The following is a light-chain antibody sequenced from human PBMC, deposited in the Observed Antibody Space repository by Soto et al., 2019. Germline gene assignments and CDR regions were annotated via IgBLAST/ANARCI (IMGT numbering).Light chain of an antibody. CDR3: LQPGDWPPLT. Sequence: EIVLTQSPATLSLSPGERATLSCRASQGVGSSLAWYQQKPGQTPRLLIYDASNRATGIPARFSGSGSGTDFTLTISSLESEDFAVYYCLQPGDWPPLTFGQGTKVEIK. J-gene: IGKJ1*01. V-gene: IGKV3-11*01. CDR2: DAS. CDR1: QGVGSS.